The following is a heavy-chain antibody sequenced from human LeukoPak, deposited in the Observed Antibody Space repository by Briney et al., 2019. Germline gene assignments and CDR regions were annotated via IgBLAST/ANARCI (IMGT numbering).Heavy chain of an antibody. CDR1: GYTFTSYD. CDR3: ARVRQRSGSPIDY. D-gene: IGHD1-26*01. V-gene: IGHV1-8*01. CDR2: MNPNSGNT. Sequence: ASVKVSCKASGYTFTSYDINWVPQATGQGLEWMGWMNPNSGNTGYAQKFQGRVTMTRNTSISTAYMELSSLRSEDTAVYYCARVRQRSGSPIDYWGQGTLVTVSS. J-gene: IGHJ4*02.